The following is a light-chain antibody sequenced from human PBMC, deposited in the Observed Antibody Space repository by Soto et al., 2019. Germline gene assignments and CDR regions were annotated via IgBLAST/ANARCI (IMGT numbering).Light chain of an antibody. V-gene: IGLV2-14*01. CDR3: SSQTTSGIRV. CDR2: EVS. Sequence: QSALTQPASVSGSPGQSITIPCTGTSSDVGGYNLVSWYQQHPGKAPKLMIYEVSHRPSGVSNRFSGSKSGNTASLTISGLQAEDEADYFCSSQTTSGIRVFGTGTKLTVL. CDR1: SSDVGGYNL. J-gene: IGLJ1*01.